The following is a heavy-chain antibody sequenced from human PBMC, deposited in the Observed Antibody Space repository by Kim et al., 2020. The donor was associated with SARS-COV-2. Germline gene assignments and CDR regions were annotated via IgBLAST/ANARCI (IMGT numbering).Heavy chain of an antibody. V-gene: IGHV3-11*01. CDR1: GFTFSDYY. J-gene: IGHJ6*02. Sequence: GGSLRLSCAASGFTFSDYYMSWIRQAPGKGLEWVSYISSSGSTIYYADSVKGRFTISRDNAKNSLYLQMNSLRAEDTAVYYCARDLVGIVVVPAAINGYGMDVWGQGTTVTVSS. D-gene: IGHD2-2*01. CDR2: ISSSGSTI. CDR3: ARDLVGIVVVPAAINGYGMDV.